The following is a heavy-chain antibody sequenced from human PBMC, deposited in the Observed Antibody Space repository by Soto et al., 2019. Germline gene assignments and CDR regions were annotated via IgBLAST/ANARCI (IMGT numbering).Heavy chain of an antibody. CDR1: GGSISSGDYY. V-gene: IGHV4-30-4*01. D-gene: IGHD2-21*02. Sequence: PSETLSLTCTVSGGSISSGDYYWSWIRQPPGKGLEWIGYIYYSGSTYYNPSLKSRVTISVDTSKNQFSLKLSSVTAADTAVYYCARGGFGVVVTAPDYWGQGTLVTVSS. CDR3: ARGGFGVVVTAPDY. CDR2: IYYSGST. J-gene: IGHJ4*02.